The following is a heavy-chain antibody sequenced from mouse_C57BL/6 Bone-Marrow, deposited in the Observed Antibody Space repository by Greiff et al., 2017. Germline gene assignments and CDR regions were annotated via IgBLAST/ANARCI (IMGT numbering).Heavy chain of an antibody. CDR1: GFTFSSYG. CDR2: ISSGGSYT. J-gene: IGHJ3*01. Sequence: DVMLVESGGDLVKPGGSLKLSCAASGFTFSSYGMSWVRQTPDKRLEWVATISSGGSYTYYPDSVKGRFTISRDNAKNTLYLQMSSLKSEDTAMYYCARHLEAWLAYWGQGTLVTVSA. CDR3: ARHLEAWLAY. V-gene: IGHV5-6*02.